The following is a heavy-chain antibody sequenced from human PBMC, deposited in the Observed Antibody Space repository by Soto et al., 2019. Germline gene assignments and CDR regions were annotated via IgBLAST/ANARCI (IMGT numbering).Heavy chain of an antibody. V-gene: IGHV3-66*01. D-gene: IGHD4-17*01. Sequence: PGVSMRLSCGASGCTVSSNDVSWVRQAPGKGLEWVSVIYSGGSTYYADSVKGRFTISRDNSKNTLYLQMNSLRAEDTAVYYCARERAPLRGFDYWGQGTLVTLSS. CDR3: ARERAPLRGFDY. CDR2: IYSGGST. CDR1: GCTVSSND. J-gene: IGHJ4*02.